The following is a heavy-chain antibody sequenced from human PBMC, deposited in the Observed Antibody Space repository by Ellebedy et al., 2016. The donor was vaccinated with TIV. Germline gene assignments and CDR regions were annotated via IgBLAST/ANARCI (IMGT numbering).Heavy chain of an antibody. Sequence: GGSLRLXXAASGFTFSSNWMHWVRQAPGKGPVWVSRIESDGSSTSYADSDYADSVKGRFTISRDNSNNTLYLQMNSLRAEDTAVYYCARGHYGPATPYNWFDPWGQGTLVTVSS. CDR2: IESDGSST. CDR1: GFTFSSNW. V-gene: IGHV3-74*01. CDR3: ARGHYGPATPYNWFDP. D-gene: IGHD2-15*01. J-gene: IGHJ5*02.